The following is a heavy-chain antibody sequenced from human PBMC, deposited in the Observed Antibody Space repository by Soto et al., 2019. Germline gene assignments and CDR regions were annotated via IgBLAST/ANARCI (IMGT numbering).Heavy chain of an antibody. CDR3: PRHWVDDSGSGSYYHRFDT. Sequence: GFGLYTCWMHWVRQVPGKGLVRVARINSDADTSTYAESVKGRFSISRDNTKSTLFFQMSGLSDDDTAVYYCPRHWVDDSGSGSYYHRFDTWGQGALVTISS. D-gene: IGHD3-10*01. J-gene: IGHJ5*02. CDR2: INSDADTS. V-gene: IGHV3-74*01. CDR1: GFGLYTCW.